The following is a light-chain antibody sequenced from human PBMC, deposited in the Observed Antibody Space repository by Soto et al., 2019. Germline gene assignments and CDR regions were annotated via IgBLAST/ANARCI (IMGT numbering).Light chain of an antibody. CDR1: QSVSSSY. CDR3: QQFGSSPRT. J-gene: IGKJ1*01. CDR2: GAS. Sequence: EIVFTQYPGTLSLTHGERATLSCRASQSVSSSYLAWYQQKPGQAPRLLIYGASSGATSIPDRFSGGGSGTDFTLTISRLEPEDFAVYCWQQFGSSPRTFGQGGKVDIK. V-gene: IGKV3-20*01.